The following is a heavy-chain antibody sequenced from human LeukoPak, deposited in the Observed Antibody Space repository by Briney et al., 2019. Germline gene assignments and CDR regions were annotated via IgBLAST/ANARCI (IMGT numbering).Heavy chain of an antibody. CDR3: ARGLISSN. CDR1: GGSFSGYY. D-gene: IGHD6-13*01. Sequence: SETLSLTCAVYGGSFSGYYWSWLRQPPGKGREWMGEINHSGRTNYNPSLKSRGTISVDTSKNQFSLKLSSVTAADTAVYYCARGLISSNWGQGTLVTVSS. J-gene: IGHJ4*02. V-gene: IGHV4-34*01. CDR2: INHSGRT.